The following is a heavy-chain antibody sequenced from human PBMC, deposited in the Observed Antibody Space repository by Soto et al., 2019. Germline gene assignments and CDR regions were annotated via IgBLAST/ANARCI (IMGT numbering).Heavy chain of an antibody. D-gene: IGHD3-3*01. Sequence: QVQLQQWGAGLLKPSETLSLTCAVYGGSFSGYYWSWIRQPPGKGPEWIGEINHSGSTNYNPSLKGRVTIAVDAPMNLFSMKVSSVTAADTAVYYCAGLPDYDFWSGYYRSSDYWGQGTLVTVSS. CDR2: INHSGST. CDR1: GGSFSGYY. V-gene: IGHV4-34*01. CDR3: AGLPDYDFWSGYYRSSDY. J-gene: IGHJ4*02.